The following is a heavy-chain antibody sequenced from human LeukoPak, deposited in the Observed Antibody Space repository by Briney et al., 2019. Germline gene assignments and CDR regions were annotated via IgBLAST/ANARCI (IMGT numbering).Heavy chain of an antibody. CDR2: IYSSGST. D-gene: IGHD3-22*01. CDR3: AGEYYDSSGYYQGPPYFDY. V-gene: IGHV4-59*11. J-gene: IGHJ4*02. CDR1: GGSISNHY. Sequence: SETLSLTCTVSGGSISNHYWSWIRQPPGKGLEWIGYIYSSGSTNYNPSLKSRVTISVDTSKNQFSLKLSSVTTADTAVYYCAGEYYDSSGYYQGPPYFDYWGQGTLVTVSS.